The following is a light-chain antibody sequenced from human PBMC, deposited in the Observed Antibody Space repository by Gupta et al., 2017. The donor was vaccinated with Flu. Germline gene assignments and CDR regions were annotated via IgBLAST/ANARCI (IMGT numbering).Light chain of an antibody. CDR1: QSLLHSNGYNS. J-gene: IGKJ1*01. Sequence: DIVMTQSPLSLPVTPGEPASISCRSSQSLLHSNGYNSLDWYLQKPGQSPQLLIYLGSNRASGGPDRFSGSGSGTDFTLKSSRGEAEDVGVYYCRQDLQTTTFGQGTKVEIK. CDR2: LGS. V-gene: IGKV2-28*01. CDR3: RQDLQTTT.